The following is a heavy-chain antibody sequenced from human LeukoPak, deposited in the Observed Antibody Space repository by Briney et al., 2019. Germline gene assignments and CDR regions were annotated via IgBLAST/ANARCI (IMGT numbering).Heavy chain of an antibody. CDR3: ARGEYYYGLGFWFDP. CDR1: GGSYSGYY. D-gene: IGHD3-10*01. Sequence: SETLSLTCAVYGGSYSGYYWSWIRQPPGKGLEWIGEINHSGSTNYNPSLKSRVTISVDTSKNQFSLQLSSVTAADTAVYYCARGEYYYGLGFWFDPWGQGTLVTVSS. CDR2: INHSGST. J-gene: IGHJ5*02. V-gene: IGHV4-34*01.